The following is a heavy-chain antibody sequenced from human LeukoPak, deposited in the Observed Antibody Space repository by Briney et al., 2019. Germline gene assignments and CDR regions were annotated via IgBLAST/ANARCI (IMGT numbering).Heavy chain of an antibody. CDR1: GFTFSSYS. J-gene: IGHJ6*03. CDR2: ISSSSSYI. D-gene: IGHD6-13*01. Sequence: GGSLRLSCAASGFTFSSYSMNWVRQAPGKGLEWVSSISSSSSYIYYADSVKGRFTISRDNAKNSLYLQMNSLRAEDTALYYCARDQRYSSSWYSEYYYYYMDAWGKGTTVTVSS. CDR3: ARDQRYSSSWYSEYYYYYMDA. V-gene: IGHV3-21*04.